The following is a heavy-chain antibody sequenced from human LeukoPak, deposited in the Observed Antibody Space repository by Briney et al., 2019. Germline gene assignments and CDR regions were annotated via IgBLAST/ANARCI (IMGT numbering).Heavy chain of an antibody. D-gene: IGHD3-10*02. V-gene: IGHV3-48*04. Sequence: GGSLRLSCAASGFTFSSYWMNWVRQAPGKGLEWVSYISSSGSTIYYADSVKGRFTISRDNAKNSLYLQMNSLRAEDTAVYYCAELGITMIGGVWGKGTTVTISS. CDR1: GFTFSSYW. CDR2: ISSSGSTI. J-gene: IGHJ6*04. CDR3: AELGITMIGGV.